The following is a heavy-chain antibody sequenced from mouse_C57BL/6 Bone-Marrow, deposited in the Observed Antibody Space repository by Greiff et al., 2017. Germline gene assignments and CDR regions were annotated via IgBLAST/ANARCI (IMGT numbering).Heavy chain of an antibody. CDR1: GFNIKDDY. D-gene: IGHD2-3*01. CDR2: IDPEIGDT. J-gene: IGHJ2*01. Sequence: EVQLQESGAELVRPGASVKLSCTASGFNIKDDYIHWVKQRPEQGLEWIGWIDPEIGDTDYASKFQGKATITSDTSSNTAYLQLSSLTSEYTAVYYCSSFDGNYFDFWGQGTPLTVAS. V-gene: IGHV14-4*01. CDR3: SSFDGNYFDF.